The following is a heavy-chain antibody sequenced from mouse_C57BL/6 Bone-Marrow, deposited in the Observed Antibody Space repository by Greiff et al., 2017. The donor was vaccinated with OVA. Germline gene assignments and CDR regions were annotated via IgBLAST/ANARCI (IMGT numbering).Heavy chain of an antibody. CDR2: IISGGSYT. D-gene: IGHD2-3*01. Sequence: EVQLVESGGDLVKPGGSLKLSCAASGFTFSSYGLSWVRQTPDKRLVWVATIISGGSYTYYPDSVKGRFTISRDNAKNTLYLQMSSLKSEDTAMDDCARLRDGYLFADWGQGTLVTVSA. CDR3: ARLRDGYLFAD. J-gene: IGHJ3*01. V-gene: IGHV5-6*01. CDR1: GFTFSSYG.